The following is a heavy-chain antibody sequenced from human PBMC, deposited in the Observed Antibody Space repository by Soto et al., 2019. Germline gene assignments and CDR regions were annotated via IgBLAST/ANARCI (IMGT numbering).Heavy chain of an antibody. CDR2: IYYSGST. CDR1: GGSISSYY. J-gene: IGHJ6*02. CDR3: ARGGDTAMVHWGYGMDV. Sequence: QVQLQESGPGLVKPSETLSLTCTVSGGSISSYYWSWIRQPPGKGLEWIGYIYYSGSTNYNPSLKSRVTISVDTSKNQFSLKLSSVTAADTAVYYCARGGDTAMVHWGYGMDVWGQGTTVTVSS. D-gene: IGHD5-18*01. V-gene: IGHV4-59*01.